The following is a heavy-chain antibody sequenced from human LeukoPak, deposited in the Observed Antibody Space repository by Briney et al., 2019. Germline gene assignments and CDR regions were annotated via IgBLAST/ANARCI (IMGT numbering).Heavy chain of an antibody. Sequence: PGGSLRLSCAASGFTVSSNYMNWVRQAPGKGLEWVSVIYSDGNTYYADSVKGRFTISRDNSKNTLYLQMNSLRAEDTAVYYCARDRRLLYFGKLFHDAFDIWGQGTMVTVSS. V-gene: IGHV3-53*01. J-gene: IGHJ3*02. CDR2: IYSDGNT. D-gene: IGHD3-10*01. CDR3: ARDRRLLYFGKLFHDAFDI. CDR1: GFTVSSNY.